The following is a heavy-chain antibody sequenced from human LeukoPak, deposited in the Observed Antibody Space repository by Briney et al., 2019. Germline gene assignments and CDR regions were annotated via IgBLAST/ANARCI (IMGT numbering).Heavy chain of an antibody. V-gene: IGHV5-51*01. D-gene: IGHD2-15*01. CDR1: GYSFTSYW. CDR3: ARLGDIPLYFLDY. CDR2: IYPGDSDT. Sequence: GESLKISFKGSGYSFTSYWIGWVRPMPGKGLEWMGIIYPGDSDTRYSPSFQGQVTISADKSISTAYLQWSSLKASDTAMYYCARLGDIPLYFLDYWGQGTLVTVSS. J-gene: IGHJ4*02.